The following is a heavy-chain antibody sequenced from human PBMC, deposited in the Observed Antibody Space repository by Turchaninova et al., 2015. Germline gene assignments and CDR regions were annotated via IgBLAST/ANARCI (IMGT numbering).Heavy chain of an antibody. CDR1: GYTLTELS. J-gene: IGHJ5*02. CDR2: LDPEDGET. Sequence: QVQLAQSGAEVKKPGASVRVSCKVSGYTLTELSMHWVRQAPGKGLEWMGGLDPEDGETIYAKKFQGRVTMNEETITDKMELSSLGSDDTAGYYCATDGRDYDVLTAYGFDPWGHGTLVTVSS. D-gene: IGHD3-9*01. V-gene: IGHV1-24*01. CDR3: ATDGRDYDVLTAYGFDP.